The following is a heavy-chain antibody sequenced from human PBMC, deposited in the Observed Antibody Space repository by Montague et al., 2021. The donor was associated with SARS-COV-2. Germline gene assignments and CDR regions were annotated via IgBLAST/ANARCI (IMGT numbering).Heavy chain of an antibody. J-gene: IGHJ3*02. D-gene: IGHD2-2*01. CDR2: ISYDGSNK. CDR3: ARWAIVVVPAAPSRAFDI. Sequence: SLRLSCAASGFTFSSYAMHWVRQAPGKGLEWVAVISYDGSNKYYADSVKGRFTISRDNSKNTLYLQMDSLSAEDTAVYYCARWAIVVVPAAPSRAFDIWGQGTMVTVSS. V-gene: IGHV3-30-3*01. CDR1: GFTFSSYA.